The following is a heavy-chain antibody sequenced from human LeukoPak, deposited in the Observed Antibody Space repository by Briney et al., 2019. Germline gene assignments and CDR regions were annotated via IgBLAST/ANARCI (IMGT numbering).Heavy chain of an antibody. Sequence: AASVKVSCKASGYTFTGYYMHWVRQAPGQGLEWMGWINPNSGGTNYAQKFQGRVTMTRDTSISTAYMELSRLRSDDTVVYYCARNYDVGLGWFDPWGQGTLVTVSS. D-gene: IGHD3-22*01. V-gene: IGHV1-2*02. J-gene: IGHJ5*02. CDR3: ARNYDVGLGWFDP. CDR1: GYTFTGYY. CDR2: INPNSGGT.